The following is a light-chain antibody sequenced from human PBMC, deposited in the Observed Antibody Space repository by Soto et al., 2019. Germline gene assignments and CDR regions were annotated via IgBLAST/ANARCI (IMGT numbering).Light chain of an antibody. J-gene: IGLJ1*01. CDR3: QSYDSSLSGYL. Sequence: QAVVTQPPSVSGAPGQRVTISCTGSSSNIGAGYDVHWYQHLPGTAPRLLIYGNINRPSGVPDRFSGSKSGTSASLAITGLQAEDEADYYCQSYDSSLSGYLFGTGTKVTVL. CDR2: GNI. V-gene: IGLV1-40*01. CDR1: SSNIGAGYD.